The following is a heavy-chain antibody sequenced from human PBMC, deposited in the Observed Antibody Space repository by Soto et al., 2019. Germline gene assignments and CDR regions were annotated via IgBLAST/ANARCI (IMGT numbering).Heavy chain of an antibody. J-gene: IGHJ4*02. CDR3: AKRGRGAVAFDY. CDR1: GFTFSNYA. Sequence: EVQLLESGGGLAQPGGSLRLSCAASGFTFSNYAMSWVRQAPGKGLEWVSSITDSGGSTYYADSVRGRFTISRDNSKNTLYLQMNGLRAEDTAVYYCAKRGRGAVAFDYWGQGTLVTVSS. CDR2: ITDSGGST. V-gene: IGHV3-23*01. D-gene: IGHD6-19*01.